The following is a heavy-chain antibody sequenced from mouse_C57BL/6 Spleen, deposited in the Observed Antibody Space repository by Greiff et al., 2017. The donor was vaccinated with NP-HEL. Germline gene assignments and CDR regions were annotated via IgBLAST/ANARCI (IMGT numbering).Heavy chain of an antibody. Sequence: EVQGVESGPELVKPGASVKMSCKASGYTFTDYNMHWVKQSHGKSLEWIGYINPNNGGTSYNQKFKGKATLTVNKSSSTAYMELRSLTSEDSAVYYCARANYYGSSYYAMDYWGQGTSVTVSS. D-gene: IGHD1-1*01. J-gene: IGHJ4*01. CDR2: INPNNGGT. CDR1: GYTFTDYN. V-gene: IGHV1-22*01. CDR3: ARANYYGSSYYAMDY.